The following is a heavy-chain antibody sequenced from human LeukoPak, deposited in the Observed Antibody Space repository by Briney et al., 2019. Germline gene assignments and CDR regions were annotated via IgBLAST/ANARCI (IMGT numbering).Heavy chain of an antibody. V-gene: IGHV4-30-4*01. CDR1: GGSISSGDYY. J-gene: IGHJ5*02. Sequence: PSQILSLTCIVSGGSISSGDYYWTWIRQPPGKGLEWIGYIYHSGNTYYNQSLKSRVTISVDTSKNQFSLKLSSVTAADTAVYYCARRRGDYGKKFDPWGQGTLVTVSS. CDR2: IYHSGNT. D-gene: IGHD4-17*01. CDR3: ARRRGDYGKKFDP.